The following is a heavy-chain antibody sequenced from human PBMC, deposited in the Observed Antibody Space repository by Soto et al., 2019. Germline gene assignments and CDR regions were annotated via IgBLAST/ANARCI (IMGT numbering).Heavy chain of an antibody. V-gene: IGHV3-30*03. Sequence: VQLVESGGGVVQPGRSLRPSCAASGFAFSTYGMHWVRPIPGKGLERVAVTTSDGASTNYGDSVKGRFTISRDNSRTTLYLQMNSMRIDDPAVYYCVRTNLGGEWEQPDYWSVGTLVTVSS. CDR3: VRTNLGGEWEQPDY. D-gene: IGHD1-26*01. CDR1: GFAFSTYG. J-gene: IGHJ4*02. CDR2: TTSDGAST.